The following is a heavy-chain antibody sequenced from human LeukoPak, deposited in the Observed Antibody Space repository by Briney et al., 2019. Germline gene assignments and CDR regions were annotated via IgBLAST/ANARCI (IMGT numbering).Heavy chain of an antibody. J-gene: IGHJ5*02. Sequence: SVKVSCKASGDTFSSYTISWVRQAPGQGLEWMGGIILVSGTPNHAQKFQGRVTITADESTSTVYMELRSLRSDDTAVYYCARDLDIAAAGTGSDPWGQGTLVTVSS. CDR3: ARDLDIAAAGTGSDP. CDR1: GDTFSSYT. D-gene: IGHD6-13*01. V-gene: IGHV1-69*13. CDR2: IILVSGTP.